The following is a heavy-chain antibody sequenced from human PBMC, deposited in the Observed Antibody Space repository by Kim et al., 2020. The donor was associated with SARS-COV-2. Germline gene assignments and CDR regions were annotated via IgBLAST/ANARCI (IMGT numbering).Heavy chain of an antibody. J-gene: IGHJ5*02. V-gene: IGHV4-59*01. CDR1: GGSISSYY. CDR3: ARGVGYRTSWTFCFDP. CDR2: IYHSGST. D-gene: IGHD6-13*01. Sequence: SETLSLTCTVSGGSISSYYWSWIRQPPGKGLEWIGYIYHSGSTNYNPSLKSRVTISVDTSKNQFSLKLSSVTAADTAVYYCARGVGYRTSWTFCFDPWGQGTPVTVSS.